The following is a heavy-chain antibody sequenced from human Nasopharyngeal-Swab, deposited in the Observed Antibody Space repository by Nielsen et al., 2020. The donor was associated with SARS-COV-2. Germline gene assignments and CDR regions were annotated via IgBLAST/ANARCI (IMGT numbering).Heavy chain of an antibody. Sequence: GESLKISCAASGFTFGRYTMHWVRQAPGKGLEWVAVLSYDGSNKYYADSVKGRFTISRDISKNTLYLQMNSLRAEDTAVFYCASTPLDSSGYYYAFHYWGRGTLVTVSS. CDR3: ASTPLDSSGYYYAFHY. CDR2: LSYDGSNK. D-gene: IGHD3-22*01. CDR1: GFTFGRYT. V-gene: IGHV3-30-3*01. J-gene: IGHJ4*02.